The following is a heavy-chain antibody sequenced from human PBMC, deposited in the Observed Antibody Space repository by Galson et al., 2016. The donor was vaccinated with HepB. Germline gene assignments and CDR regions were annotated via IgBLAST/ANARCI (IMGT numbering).Heavy chain of an antibody. CDR1: GGSFSGYY. CDR3: ARHRSQWLGGADAFDI. V-gene: IGHV4-34*01. CDR2: INYSGST. J-gene: IGHJ3*02. D-gene: IGHD6-19*01. Sequence: TLSLTCGVYGGSFSGYYWSWIRQPPEKGLEWIGEINYSGSTNYNPSLKSRVTISADTSKNQFSLKVTSVTAADTAVYYCARHRSQWLGGADAFDIWGQGTVVTVSS.